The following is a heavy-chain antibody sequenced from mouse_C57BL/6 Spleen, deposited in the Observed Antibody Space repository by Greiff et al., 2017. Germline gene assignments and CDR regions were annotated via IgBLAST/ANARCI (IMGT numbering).Heavy chain of an antibody. Sequence: DVMLVESGEGLVKPGGSLKLSCAASGFTFSSYAMSWVRQTPEKRLEWVAYISSGGDYIYYADTVKGRFTISRDNARNTLYLQMSSLKSEDTAMYYCTTYDYDGGWFAYWGQGTLVTVSA. J-gene: IGHJ3*01. V-gene: IGHV5-9-1*02. CDR2: ISSGGDYI. D-gene: IGHD2-4*01. CDR3: TTYDYDGGWFAY. CDR1: GFTFSSYA.